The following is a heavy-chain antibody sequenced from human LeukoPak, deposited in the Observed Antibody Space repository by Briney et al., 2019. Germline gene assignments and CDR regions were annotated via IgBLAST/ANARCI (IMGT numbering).Heavy chain of an antibody. D-gene: IGHD5-18*01. J-gene: IGHJ4*02. CDR2: IYYSGGT. Sequence: PSETLSLTCTVSGGSISSYYWSWIRQPPGKGLEWIGYIYYSGGTNYNPSLKSRVTISVDTSKNQFSLKLSSVTAADTAVYYCARGLGYSYPVHLAGWGQGTLVTVSS. CDR1: GGSISSYY. CDR3: ARGLGYSYPVHLAG. V-gene: IGHV4-59*01.